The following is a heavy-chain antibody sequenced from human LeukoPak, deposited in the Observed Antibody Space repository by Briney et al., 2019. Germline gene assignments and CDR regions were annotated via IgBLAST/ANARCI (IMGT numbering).Heavy chain of an antibody. J-gene: IGHJ4*02. V-gene: IGHV3-15*01. CDR3: TTGDTIQLWLLDY. CDR1: GFTFSNAW. Sequence: PGGSLRLFCAASGFTFSNAWMSWVRQAPGKGLEWVGRIKSKTDGGTTDYAAPVKGRFTISRDDSKNTLYLQMNSLKTEDTAVYYCTTGDTIQLWLLDYWGQGALVTVSS. CDR2: IKSKTDGGTT. D-gene: IGHD5-18*01.